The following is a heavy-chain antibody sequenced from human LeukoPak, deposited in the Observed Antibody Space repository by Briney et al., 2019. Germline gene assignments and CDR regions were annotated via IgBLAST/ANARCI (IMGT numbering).Heavy chain of an antibody. CDR3: ARMTQAGYYYYGMDV. CDR2: IYPGDSDT. J-gene: IGHJ6*02. CDR1: GYSFTSYW. D-gene: IGHD3-9*01. V-gene: IGHV5-51*01. Sequence: GESLKISCKGPGYSFTSYWIAWVRQMPGKGLEWMGSIYPGDSDTRYSPSFQGQVTISADKSISTAYLQWSSLKASDTAMYYCARMTQAGYYYYGMDVWGQGTTVTVSS.